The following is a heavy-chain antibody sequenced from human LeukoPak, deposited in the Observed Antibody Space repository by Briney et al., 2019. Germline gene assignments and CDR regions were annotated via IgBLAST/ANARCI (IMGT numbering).Heavy chain of an antibody. D-gene: IGHD3-22*01. V-gene: IGHV3-48*01. J-gene: IGHJ4*02. CDR2: ISSSSSTI. CDR3: ARGTVVTTGFNRAFDY. Sequence: GGSLRLSCAASGFTFSSYSMNWVRQAPGKGLEWVSYISSSSSTIYYADSVKGRFTISRDNSKNTLYLQMNSLRAEDTAVYYCARGTVVTTGFNRAFDYWGQGTLVTVSS. CDR1: GFTFSSYS.